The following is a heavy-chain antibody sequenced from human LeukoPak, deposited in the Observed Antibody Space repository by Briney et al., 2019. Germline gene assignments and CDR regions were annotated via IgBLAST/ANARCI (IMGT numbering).Heavy chain of an antibody. Sequence: ASVKVSCKASGYMFTGFHIHWLRQAPGQGLEWMGWINTNSGDPHLTHRFQGWVTLTRDTSISTAYMELTRLTSDDTAVYYCARDATYYYDSSGYYSQELPSCFDYWGQGTLVTVSS. CDR2: INTNSGDP. CDR1: GYMFTGFH. D-gene: IGHD3-22*01. CDR3: ARDATYYYDSSGYYSQELPSCFDY. J-gene: IGHJ4*02. V-gene: IGHV1-2*04.